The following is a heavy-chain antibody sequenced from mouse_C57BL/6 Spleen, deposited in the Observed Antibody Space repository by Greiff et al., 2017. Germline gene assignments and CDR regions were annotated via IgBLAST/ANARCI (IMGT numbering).Heavy chain of an antibody. D-gene: IGHD1-1*01. CDR2: INPGSGGT. CDR3: ARSHGSSYWYFDV. V-gene: IGHV1-54*01. CDR1: GYAFTNYL. Sequence: LQESGAELVRPGTSVKVSCKASGYAFTNYLIEWVKQRPGQGLEWIGVINPGSGGTNYNEKFKGKATLTADKSSSTAYMQLSSLTSEDSAVYFCARSHGSSYWYFDVWGTGTTVTVSS. J-gene: IGHJ1*03.